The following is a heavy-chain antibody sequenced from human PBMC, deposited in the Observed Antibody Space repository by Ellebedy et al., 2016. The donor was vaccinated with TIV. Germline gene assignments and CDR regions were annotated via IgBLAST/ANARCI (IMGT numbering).Heavy chain of an antibody. Sequence: GESLKISCAASGFTFSDYAMSWVRQAPGKGLEWVSAISGSGGSTYYADSVKGRFTISRDNSKNTLNLQMNSLRAEDTAVYYCARYSGSGTYYRNGMDVWGQGTTVTVSS. V-gene: IGHV3-23*01. CDR1: GFTFSDYA. J-gene: IGHJ6*02. D-gene: IGHD3-10*01. CDR3: ARYSGSGTYYRNGMDV. CDR2: ISGSGGST.